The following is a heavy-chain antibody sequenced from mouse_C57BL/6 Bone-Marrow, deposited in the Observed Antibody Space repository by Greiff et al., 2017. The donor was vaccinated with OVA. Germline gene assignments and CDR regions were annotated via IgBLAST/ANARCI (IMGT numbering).Heavy chain of an antibody. CDR2: IYPRDGST. D-gene: IGHD1-1*01. CDR3: AGYYYYAWFAY. V-gene: IGHV1-78*01. Sequence: VQLQQSDAELVKPGASVKISCKVSGYTFTDHTIHWLKQRPEQGLEWIGYIYPRDGSTKYHEKFKGKATLTADKSSSTAYMQINSLTSEDSAVYFCAGYYYYAWFAYWGQGTLVTVSA. CDR1: GYTFTDHT. J-gene: IGHJ3*01.